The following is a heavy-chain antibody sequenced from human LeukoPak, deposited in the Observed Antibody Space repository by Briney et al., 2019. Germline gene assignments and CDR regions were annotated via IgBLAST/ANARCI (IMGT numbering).Heavy chain of an antibody. J-gene: IGHJ5*02. CDR3: ARDSPGLDLGTIT. Sequence: GRSLRLSCAASGFTFSSYGMHWVRQAPGKGLEWVAVIWYDGSIKYYADSVKGRFTISRDNSKNTLYLQMNSLRAEDTAVYYCARDSPGLDLGTITWGQGTLVTVPS. CDR2: IWYDGSIK. CDR1: GFTFSSYG. D-gene: IGHD3/OR15-3a*01. V-gene: IGHV3-33*01.